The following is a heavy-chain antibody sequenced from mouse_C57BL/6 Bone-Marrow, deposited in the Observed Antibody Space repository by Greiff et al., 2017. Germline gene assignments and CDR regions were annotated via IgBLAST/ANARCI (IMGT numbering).Heavy chain of an antibody. CDR1: GFNIKDDY. Sequence: VQLQQSGAELVRPGASVKLSCTASGFNIKDDYMHWVKQRPEQGLEWIGWIDPENGDTEYASKFQGKATITADTSSNTAYLQLSSLTSEDTAVYYCTGGGDMDYWGQGTSVTVSS. CDR2: IDPENGDT. V-gene: IGHV14-4*01. J-gene: IGHJ4*01. CDR3: TGGGDMDY.